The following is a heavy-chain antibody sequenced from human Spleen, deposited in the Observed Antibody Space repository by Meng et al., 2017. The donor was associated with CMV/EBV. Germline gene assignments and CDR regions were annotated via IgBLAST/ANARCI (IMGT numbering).Heavy chain of an antibody. J-gene: IGHJ4*02. Sequence: GGSLRLSCAASGFTFSNYWMHWVRHAPGKGLVWVAHINTDGSRSSYADSVKGRFTISRDNAKNTLYLQMNSLRAEDTAVYYCARDIEQSTDLFDYWGQGTLVTVSS. CDR2: INTDGSRS. CDR1: GFTFSNYW. V-gene: IGHV3-74*01. CDR3: ARDIEQSTDLFDY. D-gene: IGHD6-19*01.